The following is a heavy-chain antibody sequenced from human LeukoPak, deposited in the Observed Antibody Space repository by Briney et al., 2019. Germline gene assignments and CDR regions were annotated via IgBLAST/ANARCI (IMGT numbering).Heavy chain of an antibody. CDR3: ARDHSYASRGGSFDY. J-gene: IGHJ4*02. CDR2: ISAHNGNA. V-gene: IGHV1-18*01. Sequence: ASVKVSCKASGYSFTNYGISWVRQAPGQGLEWMGWISAHNGNANYAQKLQGRVTMTTDTSTSTAYMELRTLRSDDTAVYYCARDHSYASRGGSFDYWGQGTLVTV. CDR1: GYSFTNYG. D-gene: IGHD3-16*01.